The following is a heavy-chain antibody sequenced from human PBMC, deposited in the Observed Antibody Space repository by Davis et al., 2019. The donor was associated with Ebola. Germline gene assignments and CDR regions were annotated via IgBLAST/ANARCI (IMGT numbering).Heavy chain of an antibody. D-gene: IGHD4-17*01. J-gene: IGHJ4*02. CDR1: GFSFTSHW. CDR3: ARRGDFGFFFDY. CDR2: IYPDDSNT. V-gene: IGHV5-51*01. Sequence: GESLKISCKGSGFSFTSHWIIWVRQMPGKGLELMGIIYPDDSNTRYSPSFQGQVTISADKSISTAYLQWSSLQASDTAIYFCARRGDFGFFFDYWGQGTLVTVSS.